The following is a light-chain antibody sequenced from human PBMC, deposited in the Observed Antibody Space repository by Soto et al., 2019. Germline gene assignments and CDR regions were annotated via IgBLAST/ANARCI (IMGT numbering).Light chain of an antibody. CDR2: GAS. Sequence: DIQMTQSPSSVSASVGDRVTITCRASQDIGSWLAWDQQKPGKAPDLLIYGASSLQSGVPSGFYGSGSGTDFTLTISSLQPEDFATYYCQQGGSFPITFGQGTRLEIK. J-gene: IGKJ5*01. CDR3: QQGGSFPIT. V-gene: IGKV1-12*01. CDR1: QDIGSW.